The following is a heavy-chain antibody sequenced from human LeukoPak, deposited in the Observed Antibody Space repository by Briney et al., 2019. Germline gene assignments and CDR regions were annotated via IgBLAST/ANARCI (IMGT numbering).Heavy chain of an antibody. CDR3: ARPKVGSSSRGSFDY. V-gene: IGHV4-34*01. D-gene: IGHD6-6*01. CDR2: INHSGST. Sequence: PSETLSLTCTVSGGSISSYYWSWIRQPPGKGLEWIGEINHSGSTNYNPSLKSRVTISVDTSKNQFSLKLSSVTAADTAVYYCARPKVGSSSRGSFDYWGQGTLVTVSS. CDR1: GGSISSYY. J-gene: IGHJ4*02.